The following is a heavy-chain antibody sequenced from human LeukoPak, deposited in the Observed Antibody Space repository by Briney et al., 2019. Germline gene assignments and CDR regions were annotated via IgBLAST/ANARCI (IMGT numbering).Heavy chain of an antibody. CDR2: ISGSGGST. CDR3: AKGSWRGGYSYGLVDY. D-gene: IGHD5-18*01. J-gene: IGHJ4*02. V-gene: IGHV3-23*01. CDR1: GFTFSSYA. Sequence: GGSLRLSCAASGFTFSSYAMSWVRQAPGKGLEWVSAISGSGGSTYYADSVKGRFTISRDNSKNTLYLQMNSLRAEDTAVYYCAKGSWRGGYSYGLVDYWGQGTLVTVSS.